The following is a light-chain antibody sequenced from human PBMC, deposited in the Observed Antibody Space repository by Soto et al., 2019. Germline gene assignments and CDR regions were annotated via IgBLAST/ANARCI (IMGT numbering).Light chain of an antibody. Sequence: EIVLTQSPGTLSLSPGDRATLSCRASQSVSTNYLAWYQQKLGQAHRLLIYGASSRATGIPDRFSGNGSGTDFTLTISRLEPEDCAVYYCHQYGSTPFTFGPGTKVDIK. CDR3: HQYGSTPFT. CDR1: QSVSTNY. J-gene: IGKJ3*01. CDR2: GAS. V-gene: IGKV3-20*01.